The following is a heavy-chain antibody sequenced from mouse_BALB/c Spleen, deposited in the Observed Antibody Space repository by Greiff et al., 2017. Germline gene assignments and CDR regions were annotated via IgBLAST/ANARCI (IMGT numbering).Heavy chain of an antibody. D-gene: IGHD1-1*01. V-gene: IGHV1-20*02. CDR1: GYSFTGYF. Sequence: EVQLQQSGPELVKPGASVKISCKASGYSFTGYFMNWVMQSHGKSLEWIGRINPYNGDTFYNQKFKGKATLTVDKSSSTAHMELRSLASEDSAVYYCARTYYYGSSYIFDYWGQGTTLTVSS. CDR2: INPYNGDT. J-gene: IGHJ2*01. CDR3: ARTYYYGSSYIFDY.